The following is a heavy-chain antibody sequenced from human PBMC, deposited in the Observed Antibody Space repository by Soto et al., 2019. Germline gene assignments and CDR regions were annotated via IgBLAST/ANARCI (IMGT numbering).Heavy chain of an antibody. D-gene: IGHD3-10*01. Sequence: EVQLVESGGGWVQPGGSLRLSCAASGFTFSSYSMNWVRQAPGKGLEWVSYISSSSSTIYYADSVKGRFAISRDNAKNSLYLQRSRLRAVDTAVYYCARDSRTYYYRSGRFDPWGQGTLVTVSS. V-gene: IGHV3-48*01. CDR1: GFTFSSYS. CDR3: ARDSRTYYYRSGRFDP. CDR2: ISSSSSTI. J-gene: IGHJ5*02.